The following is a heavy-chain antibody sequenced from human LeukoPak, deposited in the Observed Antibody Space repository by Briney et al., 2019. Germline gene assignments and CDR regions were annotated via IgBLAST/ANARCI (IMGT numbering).Heavy chain of an antibody. D-gene: IGHD3-10*01. J-gene: IGHJ5*02. CDR2: ISSSVSTI. V-gene: IGHV3-11*04. Sequence: GGSLRLSCAASGFTFSDYYMSWIRQAPGKGLEWVSYISSSVSTINYADSVKGRFTISRDNAKNSLYLQMDSLRAEDTALFYCVRYYYGSGTSFDPWGQGTLVTVSS. CDR1: GFTFSDYY. CDR3: VRYYYGSGTSFDP.